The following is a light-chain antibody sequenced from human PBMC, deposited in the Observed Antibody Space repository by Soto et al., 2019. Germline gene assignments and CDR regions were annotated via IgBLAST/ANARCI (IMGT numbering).Light chain of an antibody. CDR3: SSYTSDSSYV. V-gene: IGLV2-14*01. Sequence: QSVLTQPASVSGSPGQSITISCTGTSSDVGGYNYVSWYQLHPGKAPKLIIYEVSNRPSGVSNRFSGSKSGNTASLFISGLQAEDEADYYCSSYTSDSSYVFGSGTKVTVL. CDR2: EVS. J-gene: IGLJ1*01. CDR1: SSDVGGYNY.